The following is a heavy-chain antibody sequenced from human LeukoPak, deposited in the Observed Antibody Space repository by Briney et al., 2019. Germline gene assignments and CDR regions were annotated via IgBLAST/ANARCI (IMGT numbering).Heavy chain of an antibody. V-gene: IGHV4-30-4*01. J-gene: IGHJ4*02. CDR3: ASSYGDYRSSTDH. Sequence: SETLSLTCTVSGGSISSGDYSWSWLRQPPGKGLEWIGYIHYSGSTYYNPSLKSRVTISVDTSKNQFSLKLSSVTAADTAVYYCASSYGDYRSSTDHWGQGTLVTVSS. CDR2: IHYSGST. CDR1: GGSISSGDYS. D-gene: IGHD4-17*01.